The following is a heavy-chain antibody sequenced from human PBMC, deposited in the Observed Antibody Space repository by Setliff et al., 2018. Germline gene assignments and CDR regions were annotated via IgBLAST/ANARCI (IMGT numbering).Heavy chain of an antibody. CDR2: VDPEDGET. CDR3: ARGLTGREENWFDP. J-gene: IGHJ5*01. CDR1: GYTFTDYY. Sequence: ASVKVSCKVSGYTFTDYYMHWVQQAPGKGLEWMGLVDPEDGETIYAEKFQGRVTITADTSTDTAYMELSSLRSEDTAVYYCARGLTGREENWFDPWGQGTTVTVSS. V-gene: IGHV1-69-2*01. D-gene: IGHD3-9*01.